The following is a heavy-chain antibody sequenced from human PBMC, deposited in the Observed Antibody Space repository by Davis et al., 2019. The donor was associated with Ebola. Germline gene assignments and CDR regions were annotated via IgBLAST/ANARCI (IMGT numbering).Heavy chain of an antibody. V-gene: IGHV1-18*01. CDR2: ISAYNGNT. Sequence: ASVKVSCKASGYTFTSYGISWVRQAPGQGLEWMGWISAYNGNTNYAQKLQGRVTMTTDTSTSTAYMELSSLRSEDTAVYYCALGYCSGGSCYNYFDYWGQGTLVTVSS. CDR3: ALGYCSGGSCYNYFDY. J-gene: IGHJ4*02. D-gene: IGHD2-15*01. CDR1: GYTFTSYG.